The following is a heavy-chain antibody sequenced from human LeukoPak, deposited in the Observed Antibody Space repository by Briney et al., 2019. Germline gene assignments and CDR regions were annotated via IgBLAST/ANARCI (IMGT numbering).Heavy chain of an antibody. V-gene: IGHV3-48*03. CDR3: AELGITMIGGV. CDR2: ISDTGSTI. Sequence: GGSLRLSCAASGFTFSSYELNWVRQAPGKWLEWVSYISDTGSTIYYADSVEGRFTISRDNAKNSLYLQMNSLRAEDTAVYYCAELGITMIGGVWGKGTTVTISS. D-gene: IGHD3-10*02. J-gene: IGHJ6*04. CDR1: GFTFSSYE.